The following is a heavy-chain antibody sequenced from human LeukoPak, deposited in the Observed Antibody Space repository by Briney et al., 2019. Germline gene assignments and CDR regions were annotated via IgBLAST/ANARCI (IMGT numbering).Heavy chain of an antibody. CDR2: INPNSGDP. D-gene: IGHD4-17*01. V-gene: IGHV1-2*02. CDR3: ARPSPLDYGDYSFDY. CDR1: GYIFTAYY. Sequence: GASVKVSCKASGYIFTAYYLHWVRQAPGQGLEWMGWINPNSGDPNYAQNFQGRVTMSRDTSISTAYMELSSLRSDDTAVYYCARPSPLDYGDYSFDYWGQGTLVTVSS. J-gene: IGHJ4*02.